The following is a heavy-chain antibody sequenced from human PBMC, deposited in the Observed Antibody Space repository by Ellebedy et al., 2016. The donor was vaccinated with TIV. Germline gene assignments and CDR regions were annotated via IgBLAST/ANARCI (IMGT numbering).Heavy chain of an antibody. Sequence: SETLSLTCTVSGGSISSYYWSWIRQPPGKGLEWIGYIYYSGSTNYNPSLKSRVTISVDTSKNQLSLKLSSVTAADTAVYYCARLVAIAGTTDYVDYWGQGTLVTVSS. CDR3: ARLVAIAGTTDYVDY. CDR2: IYYSGST. V-gene: IGHV4-59*01. CDR1: GGSISSYY. D-gene: IGHD1-7*01. J-gene: IGHJ4*02.